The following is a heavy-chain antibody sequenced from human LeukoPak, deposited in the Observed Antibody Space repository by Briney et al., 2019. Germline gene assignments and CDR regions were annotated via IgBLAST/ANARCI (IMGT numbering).Heavy chain of an antibody. CDR1: GFSFSSYE. J-gene: IGHJ4*02. D-gene: IGHD3-22*01. V-gene: IGHV3-48*03. CDR2: ISSSGSTI. CDR3: ARGPALDSSGYYDDYFDY. Sequence: GGSLTLSCAASGFSFSSYEMNWVRQAPGKGLEWVSCISSSGSTIYYADSVKGRFTISRDNAKNSLFLQMNSLRAEDTAVYYCARGPALDSSGYYDDYFDYWGQGTLVTVSS.